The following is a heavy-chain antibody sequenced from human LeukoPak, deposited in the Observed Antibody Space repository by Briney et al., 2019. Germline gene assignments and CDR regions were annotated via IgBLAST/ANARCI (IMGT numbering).Heavy chain of an antibody. D-gene: IGHD2-21*01. V-gene: IGHV3-23*01. CDR1: GFTFSSYW. Sequence: EPGGSLRLSCAASGFTFSSYWMHWVRQAPGKGLEWVSAISGSGGSTYYADSVKGRFTISRDNSKNTLYLQMNSLRAEDTAVYYCAKDHLAVVLCPVDYWGQGTLVTVSS. CDR3: AKDHLAVVLCPVDY. J-gene: IGHJ4*02. CDR2: ISGSGGST.